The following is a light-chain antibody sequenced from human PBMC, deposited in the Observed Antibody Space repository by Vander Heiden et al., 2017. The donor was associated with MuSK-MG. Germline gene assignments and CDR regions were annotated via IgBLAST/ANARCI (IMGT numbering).Light chain of an antibody. CDR3: LERSNWRSS. Sequence: EFVLTHSPATLSLSPGERATLSRRARQRASSYLAWSQQQPGKAPRLLIFYASNRARGIPARCSRSGSGTEFTLTISSLELEDIAVSYCLERSNWRSSFNHGT. CDR1: QRASSY. CDR2: YAS. J-gene: IGKJ2*03. V-gene: IGKV3-11*01.